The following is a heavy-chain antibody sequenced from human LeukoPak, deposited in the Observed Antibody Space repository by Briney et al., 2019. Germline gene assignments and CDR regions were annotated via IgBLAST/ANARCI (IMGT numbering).Heavy chain of an antibody. CDR1: GSRFTSYW. CDR2: IYPGDSDT. Sequence: GESLKISCQGSGSRFTSYWIGWVRQMPGKGLEWMGIIYPGDSDTRYSPSFQGRVTISADKSISTAYLQWSSLKASDTAMYYCARHSLVDTAMVEFDYWGQGTLVTVSS. D-gene: IGHD5-18*01. J-gene: IGHJ4*02. CDR3: ARHSLVDTAMVEFDY. V-gene: IGHV5-51*01.